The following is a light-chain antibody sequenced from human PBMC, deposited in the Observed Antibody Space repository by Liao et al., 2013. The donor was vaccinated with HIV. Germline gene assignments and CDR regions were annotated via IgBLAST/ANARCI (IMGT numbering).Light chain of an antibody. CDR1: KLGDKY. J-gene: IGLJ3*02. V-gene: IGLV3-1*01. Sequence: SYDLTQPPSVSVSPGQTASITCSGDKLGDKYACWYQQKPGQSPVLVIYQDTKRPSGIPERFSGSNSGNTATLTIRESQALDEADYYCQAWDSNTVVFGGGTKLTVL. CDR3: QAWDSNTVV. CDR2: QDT.